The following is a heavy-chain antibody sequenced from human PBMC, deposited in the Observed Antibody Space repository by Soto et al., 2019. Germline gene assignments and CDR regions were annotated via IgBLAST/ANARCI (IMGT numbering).Heavy chain of an antibody. Sequence: GSLRLSCVVSVFPFGANAMSWVRQASGKGLEWVSGLSNTGRRTSYADSVKGRFNISRDNSENTVYLQMNSLRVEDTAVYYCATEMGATQGPFDNWGQGTLVTVSS. J-gene: IGHJ4*02. CDR3: ATEMGATQGPFDN. V-gene: IGHV3-23*01. D-gene: IGHD1-26*01. CDR1: VFPFGANA. CDR2: LSNTGRRT.